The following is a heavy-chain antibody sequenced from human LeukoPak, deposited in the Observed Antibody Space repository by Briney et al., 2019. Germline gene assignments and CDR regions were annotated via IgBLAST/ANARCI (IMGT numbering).Heavy chain of an antibody. CDR3: ASGQYYDLWSGYYVD. CDR1: GGSFSGHY. J-gene: IGHJ4*02. V-gene: IGHV4-34*01. D-gene: IGHD3-3*01. Sequence: PSETLSLTCAVYGGSFSGHYWSWIRQPPGKGLEWIGEINHSGSTNYNPSLESRVTISVDTSKNHFPLKLSSVTAADTAVYYCASGQYYDLWSGYYVDWGQGTLVTVSA. CDR2: INHSGST.